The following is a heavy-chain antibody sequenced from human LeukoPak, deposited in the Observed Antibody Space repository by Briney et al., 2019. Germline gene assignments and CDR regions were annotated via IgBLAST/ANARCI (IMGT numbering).Heavy chain of an antibody. D-gene: IGHD2-2*01. CDR1: GYSFTSYW. V-gene: IGHV5-51*01. Sequence: GESLKISCKGSGYSFTSYWIGWVRQMPGKGLEWMGIIYPGDSDTRYSPSFQGQVTISADKSISTAYLQWSSLKASDTAMYYCARQGIAICSSTSCCNWFDPWGQGTLVTVSS. CDR2: IYPGDSDT. J-gene: IGHJ5*02. CDR3: ARQGIAICSSTSCCNWFDP.